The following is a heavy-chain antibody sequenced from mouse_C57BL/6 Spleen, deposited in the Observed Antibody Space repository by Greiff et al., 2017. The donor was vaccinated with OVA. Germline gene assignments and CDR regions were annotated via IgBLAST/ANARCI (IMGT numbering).Heavy chain of an antibody. V-gene: IGHV3-1*01. Sequence: EVKLMESGPGMVKPSQSLSLTCTVTGYSITSGYDWHWIRHFPGHKLEWMVYISYSGSNNYNTSLKSRISITHDTSKNHFFLKLNSLTTEDTATYYCAREKDSSGYFDYWGQGTTLTVSS. D-gene: IGHD3-2*02. CDR1: GYSITSGYD. CDR2: ISYSGSN. CDR3: AREKDSSGYFDY. J-gene: IGHJ2*01.